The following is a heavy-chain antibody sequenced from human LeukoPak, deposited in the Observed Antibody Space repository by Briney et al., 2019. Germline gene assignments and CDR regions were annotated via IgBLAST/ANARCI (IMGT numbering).Heavy chain of an antibody. Sequence: GASVKVSCKASGGTFSSYAISWVRQAPGHGLEWMGGIIPIFGTANYAQKFQGRVTITADESTSTAYMELSSLRSEDTAVYYCARQEYDYVWGSYRSHAFDIWGQGTMVTVSS. CDR2: IIPIFGTA. CDR1: GGTFSSYA. D-gene: IGHD3-16*02. V-gene: IGHV1-69*01. J-gene: IGHJ3*02. CDR3: ARQEYDYVWGSYRSHAFDI.